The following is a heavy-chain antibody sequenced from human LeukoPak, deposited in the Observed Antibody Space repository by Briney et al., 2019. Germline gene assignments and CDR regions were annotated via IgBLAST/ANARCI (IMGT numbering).Heavy chain of an antibody. Sequence: ASVKVSRKASGYTFTSYDINWVRQATGQGLEWMGWMNPNSGNTGYAQKFQGRVTMTRNTSISTAYMELSSLRSEDTAVYYCARCGHKRGVISISYWGQGTLVTVSS. CDR1: GYTFTSYD. V-gene: IGHV1-8*01. CDR3: ARCGHKRGVISISY. D-gene: IGHD3-22*01. J-gene: IGHJ4*02. CDR2: MNPNSGNT.